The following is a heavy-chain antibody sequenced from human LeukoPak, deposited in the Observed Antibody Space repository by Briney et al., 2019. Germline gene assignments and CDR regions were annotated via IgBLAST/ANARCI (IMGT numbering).Heavy chain of an antibody. CDR1: GGSISSGGYY. D-gene: IGHD3-10*01. J-gene: IGHJ4*02. CDR3: ARYGGSGTYFFDY. V-gene: IGHV4-30-2*01. Sequence: SSETLSLTCTVSGGSISSGGYYWSWIRQPPGKGLEWIGYIYDSGSTYYNPSLKSRVTISVDRSKNQFSLKLSSVTAADTAVYYCARYGGSGTYFFDYWGQGTLVTVSS. CDR2: IYDSGST.